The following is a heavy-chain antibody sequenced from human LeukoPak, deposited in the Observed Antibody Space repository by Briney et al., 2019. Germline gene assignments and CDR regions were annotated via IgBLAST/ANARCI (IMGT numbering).Heavy chain of an antibody. D-gene: IGHD6-13*01. CDR1: GFAFNSYG. CDR3: ARRLPIAGGSSHAFNF. CDR2: ITSSDSSV. V-gene: IGHV3-48*03. J-gene: IGHJ3*01. Sequence: GGSLRLSCVVSGFAFNSYGIHWVRQAPGKGLEWASYITSSDSSVYYADSVQGRFTISRDNAKNSLYLQMNSLRAEDTAVYYCARRLPIAGGSSHAFNFWGQGTMVTVSS.